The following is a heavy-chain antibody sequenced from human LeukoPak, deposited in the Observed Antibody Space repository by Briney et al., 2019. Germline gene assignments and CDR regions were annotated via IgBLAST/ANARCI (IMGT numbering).Heavy chain of an antibody. J-gene: IGHJ4*02. CDR1: GVSFSGYY. V-gene: IGHV4-34*01. CDR3: ARDPTTVVTVPYYFDD. D-gene: IGHD4-23*01. CDR2: INDRGIT. Sequence: SETLSLTCAVSGVSFSGYYWTWIRQPPGKGLEWIGEINDRGITNYNPSLKGRLTISVDTSKNRFSLTLRSVTAADTAVYYCARDPTTVVTVPYYFDDWGQGTLVTVSS.